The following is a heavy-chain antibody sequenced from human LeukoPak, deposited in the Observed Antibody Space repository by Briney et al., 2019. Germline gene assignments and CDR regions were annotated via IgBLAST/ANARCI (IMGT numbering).Heavy chain of an antibody. CDR2: IRYDGSNK. Sequence: GGSLRLSCAASGFTFSSYGMHGVRQAPGKGREWVAFIRYDGSNKYYADSVRGRFTISRDNSKNTLYLQMNRLRAEDTAVYYCASTKDCSSTSCAYFDYWGQGTPVTVSS. V-gene: IGHV3-30*02. J-gene: IGHJ4*02. CDR1: GFTFSSYG. D-gene: IGHD2-2*01. CDR3: ASTKDCSSTSCAYFDY.